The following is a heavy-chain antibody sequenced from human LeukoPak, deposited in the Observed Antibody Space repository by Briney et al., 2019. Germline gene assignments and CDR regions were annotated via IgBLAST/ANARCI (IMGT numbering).Heavy chain of an antibody. Sequence: GSPRLSCAAPGFIFDNYAIHWVRQAPGKGLEWVSLISGDGGSTFYADSVRGRFTISRDNTRKSLSLQMSSLRSEDTALYYCARESETSGWYDYWGQGTLVTVSS. D-gene: IGHD6-19*01. J-gene: IGHJ4*02. CDR1: GFIFDNYA. V-gene: IGHV3-43*02. CDR3: ARESETSGWYDY. CDR2: ISGDGGST.